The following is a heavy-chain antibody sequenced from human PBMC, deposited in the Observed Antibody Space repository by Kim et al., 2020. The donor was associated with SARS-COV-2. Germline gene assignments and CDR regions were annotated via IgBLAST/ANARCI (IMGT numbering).Heavy chain of an antibody. Sequence: STAYAESVKGRVTITRDDSRNTVYLQMNSVRAEDTAVYFCAREPSTYFDYWGQGTLVTVSS. V-gene: IGHV3-66*01. CDR2: ST. CDR3: AREPSTYFDY. J-gene: IGHJ4*02.